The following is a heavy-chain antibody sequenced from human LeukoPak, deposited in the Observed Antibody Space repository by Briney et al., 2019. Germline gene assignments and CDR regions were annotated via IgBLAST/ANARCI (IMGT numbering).Heavy chain of an antibody. CDR1: GFTLRYYQ. D-gene: IGHD3-10*01. J-gene: IGHJ6*02. CDR2: INVVDGAI. CDR3: VRDGNRGYDMDV. Sequence: GGSLRLSCATSGFTLRYYQMNWVRQAPGKGLEWVSYINVVDGAIYYADSVKGRFTISGDIATNSVYLQMNSLRAEDTALYYCVRDGNRGYDMDVWGQGTAVTVSS. V-gene: IGHV3-48*01.